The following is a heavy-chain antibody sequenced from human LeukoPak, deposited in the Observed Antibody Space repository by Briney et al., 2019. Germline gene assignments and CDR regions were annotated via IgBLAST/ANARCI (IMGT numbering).Heavy chain of an antibody. CDR1: GGSISSSNW. J-gene: IGHJ4*02. CDR2: IHHSGST. CDR3: ATIYGSGTNRRPN. V-gene: IGHV4-4*02. D-gene: IGHD3-10*01. Sequence: PSETLSLTCGVSGGSISSSNWWSWVRQSPGKGLEWIGEIHHSGSTNFNPSLKSRVTLSVDKSKNQFSLKLNSLTAADTAVYYCATIYGSGTNRRPNWGQGSLVTVSS.